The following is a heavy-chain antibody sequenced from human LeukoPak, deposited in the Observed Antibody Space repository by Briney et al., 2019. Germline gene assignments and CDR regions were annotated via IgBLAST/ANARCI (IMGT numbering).Heavy chain of an antibody. CDR3: AKDGSSGWSYYFDY. V-gene: IGHV3-30*02. J-gene: IGHJ4*02. Sequence: QPGGSLRLSCAASDFSFITYAMSWVRQAPGKGLEWVALVRFDGSNKYYADSVKGRFTISRDNSKNTLYLQMNSLRAEDTAVYYCAKDGSSGWSYYFDYWGQGTLVTVSS. CDR1: DFSFITYA. CDR2: VRFDGSNK. D-gene: IGHD6-19*01.